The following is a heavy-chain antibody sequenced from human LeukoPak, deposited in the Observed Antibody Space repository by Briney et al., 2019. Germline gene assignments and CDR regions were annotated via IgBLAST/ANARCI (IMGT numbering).Heavy chain of an antibody. CDR1: GGSISSGDYY. CDR2: IYYSGST. V-gene: IGHV4-30-4*01. D-gene: IGHD3-3*01. Sequence: SETLSLTCTVSGGSISSGDYYWSWLRQPPGKGLEWIGYIYYSGSTYYNPSLKSRVTISVDTSKNQFSLKLSSVTAADTAVYYCARVNFWSGIAQTFDYWGQGTLVTVSS. J-gene: IGHJ4*02. CDR3: ARVNFWSGIAQTFDY.